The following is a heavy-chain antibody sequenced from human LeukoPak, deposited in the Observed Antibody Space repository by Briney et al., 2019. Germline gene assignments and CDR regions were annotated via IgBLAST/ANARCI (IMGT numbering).Heavy chain of an antibody. D-gene: IGHD6-19*01. J-gene: IGHJ6*03. CDR2: IYYSGST. CDR1: GGSISSYY. CDR3: VQNPVAGIYYYYMDV. V-gene: IGHV4-59*04. Sequence: PSETLSLTCTVSGGSISSYYWSWIRQPPGKGLEWIGYIYYSGSTYYNPSLKSRVTISVDTSKNQFSLKLSSVTAADTAVYYCVQNPVAGIYYYYMDVWGKGTTVTISS.